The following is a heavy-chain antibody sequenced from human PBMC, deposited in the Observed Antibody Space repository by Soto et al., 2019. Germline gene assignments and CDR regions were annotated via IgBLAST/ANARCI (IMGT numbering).Heavy chain of an antibody. CDR1: GGSISSYY. D-gene: IGHD2-15*01. Sequence: QVQLQESGPGLVKPSETLSLTCTVSGGSISSYYWSWIRQPAGMGLEWIGRIYTSGSTNYNPSLKSRVTMSVDTSKNQFSLKLSSVTAADTAVYYCAGDCSGGSCSLDAFDIWGQGTMVTVSS. CDR2: IYTSGST. CDR3: AGDCSGGSCSLDAFDI. V-gene: IGHV4-4*07. J-gene: IGHJ3*02.